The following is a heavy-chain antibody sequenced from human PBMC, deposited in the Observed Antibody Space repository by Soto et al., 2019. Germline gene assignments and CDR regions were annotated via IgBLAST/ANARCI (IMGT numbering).Heavy chain of an antibody. J-gene: IGHJ3*02. V-gene: IGHV3-7*01. CDR3: ARDPFFGAYDI. Sequence: PGGSLRLSCAASRFTFSTSYMSWVRQAQGKGLQWVGNINPDGSVKNYVDSVKGRFIISRDNAENSLYLQMNSLRAEDTAVYYCARDPFFGAYDIWGQGALVTVSS. CDR1: RFTFSTSY. D-gene: IGHD3-16*01. CDR2: INPDGSVK.